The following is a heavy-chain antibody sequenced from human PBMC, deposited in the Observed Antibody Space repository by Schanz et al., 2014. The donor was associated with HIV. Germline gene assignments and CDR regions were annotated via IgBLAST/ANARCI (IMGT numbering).Heavy chain of an antibody. V-gene: IGHV3-11*01. Sequence: VQLVESGGGLVKPGGSLRLACAASGFTFSDYYMSWLRQAPGKGLEWVAYISGSGNTKYYADSMKGRFTISRDNAKKSLYLQINSLRAEDTAVYYCAKEAWYSSSLYYFDYWGQGTLVTVSS. CDR2: ISGSGNTK. D-gene: IGHD6-13*01. J-gene: IGHJ4*02. CDR1: GFTFSDYY. CDR3: AKEAWYSSSLYYFDY.